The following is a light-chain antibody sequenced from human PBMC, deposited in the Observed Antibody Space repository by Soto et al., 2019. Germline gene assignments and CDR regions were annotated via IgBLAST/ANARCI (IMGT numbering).Light chain of an antibody. CDR2: GAS. J-gene: IGKJ1*01. CDR1: QSVSSSY. V-gene: IGKV3D-7*01. CDR3: QQDYNLRT. Sequence: EIVMTQSPATLSLSPGERATLSCRASQSVSSSYLSWYQQKPGQAPRLLIYGASTRATGIPARFSGSGSGTDFTLTISSLQPEDFAVYYCQQDYNLRTFGQGTKVDNK.